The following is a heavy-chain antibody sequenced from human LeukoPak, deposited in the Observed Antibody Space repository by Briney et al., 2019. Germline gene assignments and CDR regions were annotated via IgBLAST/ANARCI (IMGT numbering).Heavy chain of an antibody. V-gene: IGHV1-46*03. CDR1: GYTFTSYY. CDR2: INPSGGST. CDR3: ARDNFGYCSGGSCYLNLLGY. J-gene: IGHJ4*02. D-gene: IGHD2-15*01. Sequence: ASVKVSCKASGYTFTSYYMHWVRQAPGQGLEWMGIINPSGGSTSYAQKFQGRVTMTRDTSTSTVYMELSSLRSEDTAVYYCARDNFGYCSGGSCYLNLLGYWGQGTLVTVSS.